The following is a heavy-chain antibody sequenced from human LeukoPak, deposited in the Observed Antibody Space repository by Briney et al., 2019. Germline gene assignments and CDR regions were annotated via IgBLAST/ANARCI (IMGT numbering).Heavy chain of an antibody. CDR2: INHSGST. Sequence: SETLSLTCAVYGGSFSGYYWSWIRQPPGKGLEWIGEINHSGSTNYNPSLKSRVTISVDTSKNQFSLKLSSVTAADTAVYYCARASRITIFGRRGNWFDPWGQGTLVTVSS. V-gene: IGHV4-34*01. J-gene: IGHJ5*02. CDR1: GGSFSGYY. D-gene: IGHD3-3*01. CDR3: ARASRITIFGRRGNWFDP.